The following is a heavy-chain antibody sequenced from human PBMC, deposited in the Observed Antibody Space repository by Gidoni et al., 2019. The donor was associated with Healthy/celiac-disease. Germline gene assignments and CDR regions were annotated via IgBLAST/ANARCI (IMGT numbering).Heavy chain of an antibody. CDR2: IYHSGST. V-gene: IGHV4-38-2*02. Sequence: QVQLQESGPGLVKPSETLSLTCTVSGYSISSGYYWGWIRQPPGKGLEWIGSIYHSGSTYYNPSLKSRVTISVDTSKKQFSLKLSSVTAADTAVYYCARGRIVATNYPCFDYWGQGTLVTVSS. D-gene: IGHD5-12*01. CDR3: ARGRIVATNYPCFDY. CDR1: GYSISSGYY. J-gene: IGHJ4*02.